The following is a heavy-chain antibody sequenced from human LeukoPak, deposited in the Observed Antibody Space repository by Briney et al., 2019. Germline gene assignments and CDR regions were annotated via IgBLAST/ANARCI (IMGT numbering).Heavy chain of an antibody. D-gene: IGHD3-10*01. Sequence: PSETLSLTCTVSGVSISGYYWSWIRQPPGKGLEWIGYIYYSGSTNYNPSLKSRVTISVDTSKNQFSLKLSSVTAADTAVYYCARFPTRFLWFGDSGFDYWGQGTLVTVSS. CDR2: IYYSGST. V-gene: IGHV4-59*01. CDR3: ARFPTRFLWFGDSGFDY. CDR1: GVSISGYY. J-gene: IGHJ4*02.